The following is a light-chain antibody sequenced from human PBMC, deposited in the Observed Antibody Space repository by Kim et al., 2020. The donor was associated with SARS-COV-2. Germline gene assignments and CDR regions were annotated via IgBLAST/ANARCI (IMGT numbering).Light chain of an antibody. CDR3: SSYTSSSTVV. Sequence: GQSITISCTGTSSDVGGYNYVSWYQQHPGKAPKLMIYDVSKRPSGVSNRFSGSKSGNTASLTISGLQAEDEADYYCSSYTSSSTVVFGGGTQLNVL. J-gene: IGLJ2*01. V-gene: IGLV2-14*04. CDR2: DVS. CDR1: SSDVGGYNY.